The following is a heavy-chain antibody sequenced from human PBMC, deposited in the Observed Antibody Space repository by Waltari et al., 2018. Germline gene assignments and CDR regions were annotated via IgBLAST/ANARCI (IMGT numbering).Heavy chain of an antibody. Sequence: VQLQESGPGLVKPSETLSLTCAVSGSSISSGYYWGWIRQPPGKGLEWIGNIYHSGSTYYNPSLKSRVTISVDTSKNHFSLNLSSVTAADTAVYFCAASIFGVVPFDYWGQGTLVTVSS. J-gene: IGHJ4*02. CDR2: IYHSGST. D-gene: IGHD3-3*01. CDR3: AASIFGVVPFDY. CDR1: GSSISSGYY. V-gene: IGHV4-38-2*01.